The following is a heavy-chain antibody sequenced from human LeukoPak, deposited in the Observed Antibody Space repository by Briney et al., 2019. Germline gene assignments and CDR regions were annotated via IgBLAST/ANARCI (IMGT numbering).Heavy chain of an antibody. CDR3: ERGSTWSSGGWFDP. CDR1: GGSFRGYY. J-gene: IGHJ5*02. Sequence: SETLSLTCGVYGGSFRGYYWSGIPQPPRKGLEWIGEVNHIGSTNPNPSLKSRVTISVDTPKNRFSLKLIAVSAAHTAVYDIERGSTWSSGGWFDPWGQGTLVTVSS. V-gene: IGHV4-34*01. D-gene: IGHD1-26*01. CDR2: VNHIGST.